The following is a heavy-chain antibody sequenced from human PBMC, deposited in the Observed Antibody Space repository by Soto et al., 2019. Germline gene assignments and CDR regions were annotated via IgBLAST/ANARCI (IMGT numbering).Heavy chain of an antibody. CDR1: GFTFSSYA. Sequence: EVQLLESGGGLVQPGGSLRLSCAASGFTFSSYAMSWVRQAPGKGLEWVSAISGSGGSTYYADSVKGRFTISRDNSKNTLYLKMNSLRAEDTAVYYCAKDINYYGAFDIWGQGTMVTVSS. V-gene: IGHV3-23*01. J-gene: IGHJ3*02. CDR2: ISGSGGST. D-gene: IGHD3-10*01. CDR3: AKDINYYGAFDI.